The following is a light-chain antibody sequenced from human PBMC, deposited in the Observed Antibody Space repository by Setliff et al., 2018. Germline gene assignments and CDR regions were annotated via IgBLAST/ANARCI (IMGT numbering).Light chain of an antibody. CDR2: DVN. Sequence: QSVLTQPASVSGSPGQSVTISCTGTNNDVGAYNYVSWYQQHPGKAPKFMIYDVNKRPSGVSNRFSGSKSVNTASLTISGLQAEDEGDYYCYSYAGGDTYAIFGGGTKVTVL. V-gene: IGLV2-23*02. J-gene: IGLJ2*01. CDR3: YSYAGGDTYAI. CDR1: NNDVGAYNY.